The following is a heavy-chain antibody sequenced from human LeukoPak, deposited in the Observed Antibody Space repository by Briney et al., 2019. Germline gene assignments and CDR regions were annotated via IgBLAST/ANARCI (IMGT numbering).Heavy chain of an antibody. J-gene: IGHJ5*02. CDR2: IYHSGST. Sequence: NSSETLSLTCTVSGGSISSGGYYWSWIRQHPGKGLEWIGYIYHSGSTYYNPSLKSRVTISVDTSKNQFSLKLSSVTAADTAVYYCARDLYGMRFDPWGQGTLVTVSS. CDR1: GGSISSGGYY. V-gene: IGHV4-31*03. D-gene: IGHD2-2*02. CDR3: ARDLYGMRFDP.